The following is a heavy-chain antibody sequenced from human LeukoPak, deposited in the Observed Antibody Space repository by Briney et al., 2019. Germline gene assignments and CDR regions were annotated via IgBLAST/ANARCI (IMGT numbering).Heavy chain of an antibody. J-gene: IGHJ4*02. CDR1: GFTFSSYG. V-gene: IGHV3-30*18. CDR2: ISYDGSNK. Sequence: GGSLRLSCAASGFTFSSYGMHWVRQAPGKGLEWVAVISYDGSNKYYADSVKGRFTISRDNSKNTLYLQINSLRAEDTAVYYCAKVPYDSSDYFDYWGQGTLVTVSS. D-gene: IGHD3-22*01. CDR3: AKVPYDSSDYFDY.